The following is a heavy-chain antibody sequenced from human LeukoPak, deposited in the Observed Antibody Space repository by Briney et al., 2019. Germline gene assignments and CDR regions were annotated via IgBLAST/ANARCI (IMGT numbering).Heavy chain of an antibody. Sequence: SETLSLTCAVSGGSITNFYWSWIRQPPGKGLEWIGDIYYSGRTKYSPSLKSRVTISVDTSKNQFSLKLNSATAADTAMYYCARDRRSGYDSTPWFDPWGQGTLVTVSS. J-gene: IGHJ5*02. CDR1: GGSITNFY. V-gene: IGHV4-59*01. D-gene: IGHD5-12*01. CDR3: ARDRRSGYDSTPWFDP. CDR2: IYYSGRT.